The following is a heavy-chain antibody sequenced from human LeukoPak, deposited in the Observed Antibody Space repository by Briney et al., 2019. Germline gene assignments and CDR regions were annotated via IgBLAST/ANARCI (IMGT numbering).Heavy chain of an antibody. V-gene: IGHV3-33*01. Sequence: GGSLRLSCAASGFSFDTYAMHWVRQAPGQGLEWVALIWHDGSHKFYVNSVRGQFTISRDNAKNTVYLQMNNLRPEDTAVYYCARKIFGSRSYPDFWGQGTLVTVSS. CDR1: GFSFDTYA. J-gene: IGHJ4*02. CDR2: IWHDGSHK. CDR3: ARKIFGSRSYPDF. D-gene: IGHD3-10*01.